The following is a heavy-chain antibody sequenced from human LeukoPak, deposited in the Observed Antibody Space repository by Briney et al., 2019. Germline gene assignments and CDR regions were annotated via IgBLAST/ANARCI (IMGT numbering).Heavy chain of an antibody. Sequence: PSETLSLTCTVPGGSISSSTYYWGWIRQPPGKGLEWIGSIYYSGKTHYSPSLKSRVTISVDRSKNQFHLRLSSVTAADTAVYYCARAQFSSGWYDAFDIWGQGTMVTVSP. J-gene: IGHJ3*02. CDR2: IYYSGKT. D-gene: IGHD6-19*01. CDR3: ARAQFSSGWYDAFDI. CDR1: GGSISSSTYY. V-gene: IGHV4-39*06.